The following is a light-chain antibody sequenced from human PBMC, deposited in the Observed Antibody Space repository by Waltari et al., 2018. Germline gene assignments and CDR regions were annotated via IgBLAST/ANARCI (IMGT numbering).Light chain of an antibody. CDR2: HAS. V-gene: IGKV3-20*01. Sequence: EIVLTQSPGTLSLSPGERATLSCRASQGVGKYLAWYQQRPGQAPRLLLYHASIRATGIPERFSGRGFGTDFSLTISRLEHEDFAVYYCQKYDFLPATFGQGTTVEIK. CDR3: QKYDFLPAT. CDR1: QGVGKY. J-gene: IGKJ1*01.